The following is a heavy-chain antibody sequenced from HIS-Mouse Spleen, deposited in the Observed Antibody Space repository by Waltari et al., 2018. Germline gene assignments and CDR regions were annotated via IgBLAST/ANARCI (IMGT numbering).Heavy chain of an antibody. Sequence: QVQLQQSGPGLVKPSQTLSLTCAISGDSVSSNSAAWNWIRQSPSRGLEWLGRTYYRSKWYNDYAVSVKSRITINPDTSKNQFSLQLNSVTPEDTAVYYCARGALQGGNLRFSAFDIWGQGTMVTVSS. CDR3: ARGALQGGNLRFSAFDI. V-gene: IGHV6-1*01. CDR2: TYYRSKWYN. J-gene: IGHJ3*02. D-gene: IGHD2-15*01. CDR1: GDSVSSNSAA.